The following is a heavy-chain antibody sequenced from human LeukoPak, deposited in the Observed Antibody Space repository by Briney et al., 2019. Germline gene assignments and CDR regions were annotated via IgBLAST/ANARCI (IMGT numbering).Heavy chain of an antibody. V-gene: IGHV1-46*01. J-gene: IGHJ3*02. CDR1: GYTFTSSY. CDR3: ARGGSIAVVVAPAPNPFDI. CDR2: INPSGGST. D-gene: IGHD2-15*01. Sequence: AASVKLSCKASGYTFTSSYIHWVRQAPGEGLEWMGKINPSGGSTNYAQKFQGRVTMTRDTSTSTVYLELSSLRSDDTAVYYCARGGSIAVVVAPAPNPFDIWGQGTLVTVSS.